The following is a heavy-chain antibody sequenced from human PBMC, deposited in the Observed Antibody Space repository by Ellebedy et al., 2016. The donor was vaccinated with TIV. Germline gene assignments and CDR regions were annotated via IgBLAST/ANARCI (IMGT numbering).Heavy chain of an antibody. V-gene: IGHV4-34*01. Sequence: SETLSLXCAVYGGSFSGYYWSWIRQPPGKGLEWIGEINHSGSTNYNPSLKSRVTISVDTSKNQFSLKLSSVTAADTAVYYCARGISSGRGGMDVWGQGTTVTVSS. CDR2: INHSGST. D-gene: IGHD3-10*01. CDR3: ARGISSGRGGMDV. CDR1: GGSFSGYY. J-gene: IGHJ6*02.